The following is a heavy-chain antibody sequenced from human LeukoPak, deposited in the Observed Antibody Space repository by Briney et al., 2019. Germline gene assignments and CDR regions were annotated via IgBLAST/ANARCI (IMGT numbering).Heavy chain of an antibody. CDR2: ISSSSSYI. D-gene: IGHD2-2*01. J-gene: IGHJ4*02. CDR3: ATQHIVVVPAAIVGLDY. V-gene: IGHV3-21*01. CDR1: GFTFSSYS. Sequence: GGSLRLSCAASGFTFSSYSMNWVRQAPGKGLEWVSSISSSSSYIYYADSVKGRFTISRDNAKNSLYLQMNSLRAEDTAVYYCATQHIVVVPAAIVGLDYWGQGTLVTVSS.